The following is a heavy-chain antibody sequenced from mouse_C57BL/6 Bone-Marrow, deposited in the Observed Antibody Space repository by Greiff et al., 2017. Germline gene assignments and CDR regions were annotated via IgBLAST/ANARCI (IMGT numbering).Heavy chain of an antibody. J-gene: IGHJ1*03. Sequence: EVKLMESGGGLVQPGGSLKLSCAASGFTFSDYGMAWVRQAPRKGPEWVAFISNLAYSIYYADTVTGRFTISRENAKNTLYLEMSSLRSEDTAMYYCARRSKDWYFDVWGTGTTVTVSS. CDR2: ISNLAYSI. V-gene: IGHV5-15*01. D-gene: IGHD1-1*01. CDR3: ARRSKDWYFDV. CDR1: GFTFSDYG.